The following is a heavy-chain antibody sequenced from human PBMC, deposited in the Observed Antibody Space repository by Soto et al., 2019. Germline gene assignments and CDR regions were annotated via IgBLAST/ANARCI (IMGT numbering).Heavy chain of an antibody. CDR2: ISYDGSNK. Sequence: GGSLRLSCAASGFTFSSYAMHWVRQAPGKGLEWVAVISYDGSNKYYADSVKGRFTISRDNSKNTLYLQMNSLRAEDTAVYYCASEVNWNDYFDYWGQGTLVTVSS. J-gene: IGHJ4*02. CDR1: GFTFSSYA. CDR3: ASEVNWNDYFDY. V-gene: IGHV3-30-3*01. D-gene: IGHD1-20*01.